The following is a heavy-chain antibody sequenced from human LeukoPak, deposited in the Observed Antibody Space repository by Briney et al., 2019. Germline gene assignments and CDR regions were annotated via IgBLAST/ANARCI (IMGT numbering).Heavy chain of an antibody. V-gene: IGHV3-48*03. CDR2: ISSSGSTI. CDR1: GFTFSSYE. Sequence: GGSLRLSCAASGFTFSSYEMNWVRQAPGKGLEWVSYISSSGSTIYYADSVKGRFTISRDNAKNSLYLQMNSLRAEDTAVYYCARDWPYYYGSGSYYPGAFDIWGQGTMVTVSS. CDR3: ARDWPYYYGSGSYYPGAFDI. D-gene: IGHD3-10*01. J-gene: IGHJ3*02.